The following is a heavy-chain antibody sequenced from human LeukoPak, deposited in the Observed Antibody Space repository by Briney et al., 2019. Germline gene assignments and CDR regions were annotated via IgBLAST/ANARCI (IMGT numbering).Heavy chain of an antibody. CDR3: ASHLADYYDSSGYYYYY. CDR2: IYSGGST. CDR1: GFTVSSNY. Sequence: GGSLRLSCEASGFTVSSNYMSWVRQAPGKGLEWVSVIYSGGSTYYADSVKGRSTISRDNSKNTLYLQMNSLRAEDTAVYYCASHLADYYDSSGYYYYYWGQGTLVTVSS. J-gene: IGHJ4*02. V-gene: IGHV3-66*02. D-gene: IGHD3-22*01.